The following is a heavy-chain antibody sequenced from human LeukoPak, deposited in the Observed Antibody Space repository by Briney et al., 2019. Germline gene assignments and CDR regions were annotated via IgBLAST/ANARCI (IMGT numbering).Heavy chain of an antibody. CDR1: GYTFTSYG. Sequence: ASVKVSCKASGYTFTSYGISWVRQAPGQGLEWMGWISAYNGNTNYAQKFQGRVTITADESTSTAYMELSSLRSEDTAVYYCARAPVTWGVATIVFDYWGQGTLVTVSS. J-gene: IGHJ4*02. CDR3: ARAPVTWGVATIVFDY. D-gene: IGHD5-12*01. V-gene: IGHV1-18*01. CDR2: ISAYNGNT.